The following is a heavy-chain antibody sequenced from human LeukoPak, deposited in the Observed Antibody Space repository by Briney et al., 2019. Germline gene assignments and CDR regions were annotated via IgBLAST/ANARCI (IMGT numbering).Heavy chain of an antibody. V-gene: IGHV3-30*02. J-gene: IGHJ4*02. CDR3: ARVRGRDGYNKAFDY. Sequence: GGSLRLSCAASGFTFNSYGTHWVRQAPGKGLEWVAFIRFDGSNKYYADSVKGRFTISRDNSKNTLYLQMNSLRAEDTAVYYCARVRGRDGYNKAFDYWGQGTLVTASS. CDR2: IRFDGSNK. CDR1: GFTFNSYG. D-gene: IGHD5-24*01.